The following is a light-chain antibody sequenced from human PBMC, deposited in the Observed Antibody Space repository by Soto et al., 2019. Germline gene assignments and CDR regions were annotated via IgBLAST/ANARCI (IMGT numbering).Light chain of an antibody. CDR3: QSYDRSLSGFVV. V-gene: IGLV1-40*01. J-gene: IGLJ2*01. CDR1: SSNIGAGFD. CDR2: DNT. Sequence: QSVLTQPPSVSGAPGQRVTISCTGSSSNIGAGFDVHWYQQLPGTAPKLLIFDNTNRPSGVPDRFSGSKSGTSASLAITGLQAEDEADYYCQSYDRSLSGFVVFGGGTKLTVL.